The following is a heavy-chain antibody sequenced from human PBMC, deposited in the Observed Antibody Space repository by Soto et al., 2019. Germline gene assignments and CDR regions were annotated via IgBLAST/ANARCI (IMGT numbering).Heavy chain of an antibody. J-gene: IGHJ4*02. V-gene: IGHV3-30-3*01. CDR2: ISYDGSNK. CDR3: AREYCRGRSCSYLDY. D-gene: IGHD2-15*01. Sequence: GGSLRLACAASGFTFRSYAMHWVLQAPGKGLEWVAVISYDGSNKYYADSVKGRFTISRDNSKNTLYLQMNSLRTEDTAVYYCAREYCRGRSCSYLDYWGQGT. CDR1: GFTFRSYA.